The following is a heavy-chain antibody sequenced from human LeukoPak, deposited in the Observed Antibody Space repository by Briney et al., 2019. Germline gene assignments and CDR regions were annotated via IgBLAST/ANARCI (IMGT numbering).Heavy chain of an antibody. V-gene: IGHV3-11*01. D-gene: IGHD3-10*01. J-gene: IGHJ6*02. CDR1: GFTFSDYY. CDR2: ISSSGSTI. CDR3: ARVDWFGELLSYYYGMDV. Sequence: GGSLRLSCAASGFTFSDYYMSWIRQAPGKGLEWVSYISSSGSTIYYADSVKGQFTISRDNAKNSLYLQMNSLRAEDTAVYYCARVDWFGELLSYYYGMDVWGQGTTVTVSS.